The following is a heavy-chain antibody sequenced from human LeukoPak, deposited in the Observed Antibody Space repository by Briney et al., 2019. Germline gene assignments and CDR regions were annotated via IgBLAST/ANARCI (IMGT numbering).Heavy chain of an antibody. CDR3: AKSGSGWYRFDC. V-gene: IGHV3-23*01. J-gene: IGHJ4*02. Sequence: PGRSLRLSCAASGFTFSSYGMYWVRQAPGKGLEWVSAISGSGDSTYYADSVKGRFTISRDNSKNTLYLQMNSLRAEDTAVYYCAKSGSGWYRFDCWGQGTLVTVSS. D-gene: IGHD6-19*01. CDR2: ISGSGDST. CDR1: GFTFSSYG.